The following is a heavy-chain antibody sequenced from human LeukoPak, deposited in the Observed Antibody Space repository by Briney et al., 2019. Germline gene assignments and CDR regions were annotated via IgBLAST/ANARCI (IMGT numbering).Heavy chain of an antibody. CDR1: GFTFSSYA. Sequence: GGSLRLSCAASGFTFSSYAMSWVREAPGRGLEWVSGISGSGGSTYYADSVKGRFTISRDNSKNTLYLQMNSLRAEDTAVYYCAELGITMIGGVWGKGTTVTISS. V-gene: IGHV3-23*01. D-gene: IGHD3-10*02. CDR2: ISGSGGST. J-gene: IGHJ6*04. CDR3: AELGITMIGGV.